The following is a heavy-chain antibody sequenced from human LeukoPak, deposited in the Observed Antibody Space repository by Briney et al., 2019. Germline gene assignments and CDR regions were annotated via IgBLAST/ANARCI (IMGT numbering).Heavy chain of an antibody. V-gene: IGHV3-23*01. D-gene: IGHD6-13*01. CDR2: ICDSGVT. CDR1: EPTFSNYG. Sequence: PGGSLTLSGVASEPTFSNYGMTWVAQAPGKRLVWFSGICDSGVTSYPDAVKGRFSVSRDNPKNTLHLQMNSLRAEDTAVYYCAIRGGRAAAGTGRFDYWGQGTLVTVSS. CDR3: AIRGGRAAAGTGRFDY. J-gene: IGHJ4*02.